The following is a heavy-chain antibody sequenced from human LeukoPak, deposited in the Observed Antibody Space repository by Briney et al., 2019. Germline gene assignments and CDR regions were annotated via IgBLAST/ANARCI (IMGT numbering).Heavy chain of an antibody. D-gene: IGHD2-2*01. CDR2: IGGSDDTT. Sequence: GGSLRLSCAASGFSLITYAMNWVRQVPGKGLECVSSIGGSDDTTYYADSVKGRFTISIDFSTNTVSLQMTSLRAEDTAVYFCAKGLVVNDNYFDNWGQGTLVTLSS. J-gene: IGHJ4*02. CDR1: GFSLITYA. CDR3: AKGLVVNDNYFDN. V-gene: IGHV3-23*01.